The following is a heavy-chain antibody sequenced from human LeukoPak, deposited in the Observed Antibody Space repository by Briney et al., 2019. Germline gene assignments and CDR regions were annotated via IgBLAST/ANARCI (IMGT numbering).Heavy chain of an antibody. CDR1: GGSFSSYY. Sequence: SETLSLTCAVYGGSFSSYYWGWIRQPPGKGLEWIGSIYYSGSTYYNPSLKSRVTISVDTSKNQFSLKLSSVTAADTAVYYCASSDSGRAFDIWGQGTMVTVSS. CDR2: IYYSGST. CDR3: ASSDSGRAFDI. J-gene: IGHJ3*02. D-gene: IGHD1-26*01. V-gene: IGHV4-39*01.